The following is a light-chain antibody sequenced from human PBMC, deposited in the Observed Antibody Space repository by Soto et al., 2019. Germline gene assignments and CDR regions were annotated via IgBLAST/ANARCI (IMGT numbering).Light chain of an antibody. CDR2: DVS. V-gene: IGLV2-14*01. CDR1: SSDVGGYNY. CDR3: SSYTSSSTPV. Sequence: HSALTKPASVNGAPGQSITISCTGTSSDVGGYNYVSWYQQHPGKAPKLMIYDVSNRPSGVSNRFSGSKSGNTASLTISGLQAEDEADYYCSSYTSSSTPVFGTGTKVTVL. J-gene: IGLJ1*01.